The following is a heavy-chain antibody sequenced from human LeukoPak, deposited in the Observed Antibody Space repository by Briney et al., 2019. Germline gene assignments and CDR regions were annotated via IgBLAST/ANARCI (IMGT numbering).Heavy chain of an antibody. D-gene: IGHD3-9*01. V-gene: IGHV1-2*02. CDR1: GYTFTGYY. CDR3: ARDARYFDWSPMVYYYYYMDV. J-gene: IGHJ6*03. Sequence: ASVKVSCKASGYTFTGYYMHWVRQAPGQGLEWMGWINPNSGGTNYAQKFQGRVTMTRDTSISTAYMEQSRLRSDDTAVYYCARDARYFDWSPMVYYYYYMDVWGKGTTVTISS. CDR2: INPNSGGT.